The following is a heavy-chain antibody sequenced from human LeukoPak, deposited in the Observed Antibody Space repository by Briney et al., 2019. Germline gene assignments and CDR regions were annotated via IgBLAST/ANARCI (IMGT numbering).Heavy chain of an antibody. J-gene: IGHJ4*02. D-gene: IGHD3-9*01. Sequence: PSETLSLTCTVSGGSITSSSYYWGWIRQPPGKGLQWIGSFYYSGSTYYNPSLKSRVTIYVDTSKNQFSLKLSSVTAADTAVYYCARGGVRDDILTGSYIYWGQGTLVTVSS. V-gene: IGHV4-39*01. CDR1: GGSITSSSYY. CDR2: FYYSGST. CDR3: ARGGVRDDILTGSYIY.